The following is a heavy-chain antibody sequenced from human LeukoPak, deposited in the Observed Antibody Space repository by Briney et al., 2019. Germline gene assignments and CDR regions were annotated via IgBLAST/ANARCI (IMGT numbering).Heavy chain of an antibody. D-gene: IGHD6-19*01. CDR1: GFTFSSYA. Sequence: GGSLRLSCAASGFTFSSYAMSWVRQAPGKGLEWVANIKQDGSEKYYVDSVKGRFTISRDNAKNSLYLQMNSLRAEDTAVYYCASGEVVAGPYWGQGTLVTVSS. J-gene: IGHJ4*02. V-gene: IGHV3-7*01. CDR3: ASGEVVAGPY. CDR2: IKQDGSEK.